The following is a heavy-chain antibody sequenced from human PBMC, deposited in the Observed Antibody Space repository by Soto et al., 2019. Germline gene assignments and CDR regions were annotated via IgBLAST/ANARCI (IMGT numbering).Heavy chain of an antibody. Sequence: QVQLVESGGGVVQPGGSLRLSCAASGFTFSSFGIHWVRQAPGKGLEWVAVISYDGIDKNYGDSVKGRFTISRENSKNMVYLQMNSLRAEDTGVYYCAKDLREMATIRPDYWGQGILVTVSS. D-gene: IGHD5-12*01. J-gene: IGHJ4*02. V-gene: IGHV3-30*18. CDR3: AKDLREMATIRPDY. CDR1: GFTFSSFG. CDR2: ISYDGIDK.